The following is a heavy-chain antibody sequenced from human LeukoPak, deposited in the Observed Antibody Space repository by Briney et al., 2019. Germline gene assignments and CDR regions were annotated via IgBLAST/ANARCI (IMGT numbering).Heavy chain of an antibody. CDR1: GGSISSHY. D-gene: IGHD4-11*01. CDR3: AREVPGTVFYYYYYMDV. Sequence: SETLSLTWTVSGGSISSHYWSWIRQPPGKGLEWIGYIYYSGSTNYNPSLKSRVTISVDTSKNQFSLKLSSVTAADTAVYYCAREVPGTVFYYYYYMDVWGKGSTVTVSS. V-gene: IGHV4-59*11. J-gene: IGHJ6*03. CDR2: IYYSGST.